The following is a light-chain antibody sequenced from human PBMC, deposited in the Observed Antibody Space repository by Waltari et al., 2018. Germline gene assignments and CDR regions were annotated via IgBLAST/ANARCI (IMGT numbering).Light chain of an antibody. V-gene: IGLV2-14*01. CDR2: EVS. CDR3: SSFASTTTVL. CDR1: RSDIGDYNG. Sequence: QPALTPSPSVSGSPGQSVTISCTGTRSDIGDYNGVSWYQQHPGKAPKLMIYEVSERPSGVSDRFSGSKSGNTASLTISGLQAEDEADYYCSSFASTTTVLFGGGTRLTVL. J-gene: IGLJ2*01.